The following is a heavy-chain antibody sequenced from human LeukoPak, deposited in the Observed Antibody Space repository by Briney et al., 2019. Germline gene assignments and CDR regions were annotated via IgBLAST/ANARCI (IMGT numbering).Heavy chain of an antibody. CDR1: GYTFTVYC. D-gene: IGHD4-17*01. CDR3: TREAGTSWFDY. Sequence: GASVKVSCTPSGYTFTVYCLHWVRQAPGQGLEWVGCMNPNSGVTVYAHTVKGRFTISRDTSISTAYMELSSLTSDDTAVYYCTREAGTSWFDYWGQGSLVTVSS. J-gene: IGHJ4*02. V-gene: IGHV1-2*02. CDR2: MNPNSGVT.